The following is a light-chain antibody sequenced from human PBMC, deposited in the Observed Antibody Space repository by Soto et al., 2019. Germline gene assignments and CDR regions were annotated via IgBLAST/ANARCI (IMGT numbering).Light chain of an antibody. CDR2: GPS. CDR3: QQYGSSPPERT. Sequence: EIVLTQSPGTLSLSPGERATLSCRAIQSVSSSYLAWYQQKPGQAPSLLIYGPSSRATAIPDRFSGSGSGTDFTLTISRREPEDFAVYYCQQYGSSPPERTFGQGTKVEIK. V-gene: IGKV3-20*01. CDR1: QSVSSSY. J-gene: IGKJ1*01.